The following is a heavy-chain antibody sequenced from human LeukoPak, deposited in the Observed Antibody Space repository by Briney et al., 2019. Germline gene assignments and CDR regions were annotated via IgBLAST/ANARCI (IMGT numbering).Heavy chain of an antibody. CDR2: IYYSGST. CDR1: GGSISRYY. D-gene: IGHD2-2*01. CDR3: ARSIPAGNRR. J-gene: IGHJ4*02. V-gene: IGHV4-59*01. Sequence: SETLSLTWTVAGGSISRYYWSWIRQPPGEGLEWIGYIYYSGSTNYNPSLKSRVTISVDTSKNQFSLKLSSVTAADTAVYYCARSIPAGNRRWGQGTLVTVSS.